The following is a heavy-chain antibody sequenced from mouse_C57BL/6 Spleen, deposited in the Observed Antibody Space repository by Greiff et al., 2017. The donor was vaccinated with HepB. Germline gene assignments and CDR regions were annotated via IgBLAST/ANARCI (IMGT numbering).Heavy chain of an antibody. Sequence: VKLVESGAELVRPGASVKLSCKASGYTFTDYYINWVKQRPGQGLEWIARIYPGSGNTYYNEKFKGKATLTAEKSSSTAHMQLSSLTSEDSAVYFCARCGNFEGFDYWGQGTTLTVSS. CDR3: ARCGNFEGFDY. CDR2: IYPGSGNT. J-gene: IGHJ2*01. V-gene: IGHV1-76*01. CDR1: GYTFTDYY.